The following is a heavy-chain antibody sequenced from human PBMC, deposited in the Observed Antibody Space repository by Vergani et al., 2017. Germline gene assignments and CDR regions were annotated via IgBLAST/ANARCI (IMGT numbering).Heavy chain of an antibody. Sequence: VQLLESGGGLVQPGGSLRLTCADSEFTFSNYAMNWVRQAPGKRLEWVAVISNDGGNKYYADSVKGRFTIYKDNTVDMLSLQMNSLRPDATAVYYCVRDRGLCAGGRCYTEAWDYWGQGTPVTVSS. CDR3: VRDRGLCAGGRCYTEAWDY. CDR1: EFTFSNYA. V-gene: IGHV3-30*03. CDR2: ISNDGGNK. D-gene: IGHD2-2*02. J-gene: IGHJ4*02.